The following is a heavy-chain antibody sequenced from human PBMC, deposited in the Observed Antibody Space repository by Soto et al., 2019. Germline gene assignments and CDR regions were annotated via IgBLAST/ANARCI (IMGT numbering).Heavy chain of an antibody. CDR3: TKGGIPRRYNIPKVDFDY. V-gene: IGHV3-23*01. J-gene: IGHJ4*02. CDR2: ISGSGATT. D-gene: IGHD1-1*01. Sequence: GGSLRLSCAASGFIFSNYAMSWVRQAPGRGLEWVSAISGSGATTSYPDSVKGRFTISRDNSKNTLYLQMNNLRADDTAVYYCTKGGIPRRYNIPKVDFDYWGQGSLVTVSS. CDR1: GFIFSNYA.